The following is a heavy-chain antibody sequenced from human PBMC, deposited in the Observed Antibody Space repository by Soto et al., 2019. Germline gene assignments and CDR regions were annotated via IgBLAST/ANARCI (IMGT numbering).Heavy chain of an antibody. Sequence: SETLSLTCTVSGGSISTSSYYWGWIRQPPGKGLEWIGSIYYSGSTYYNPSLKSRVTISVDTSKNQFSLKLSSVTAADTAVYYCGRQGSRFDYWGQGTLVTVSS. CDR1: GGSISTSSYY. J-gene: IGHJ4*02. CDR3: GRQGSRFDY. CDR2: IYYSGST. V-gene: IGHV4-39*01.